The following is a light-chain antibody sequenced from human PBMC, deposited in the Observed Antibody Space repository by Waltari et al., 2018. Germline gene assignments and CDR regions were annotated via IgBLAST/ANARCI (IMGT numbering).Light chain of an antibody. J-gene: IGKJ1*01. V-gene: IGKV3-20*01. CDR3: QKYDRLPAT. CDR1: QSVGRS. CDR2: DTY. Sequence: SCRASQSVGRSIVWYQQKPGQAPRLLIYDTYKRATGIPDRFSGSGSGTDFSLTISRLEPEDFAVYYCQKYDRLPATFGQGTKVEIK.